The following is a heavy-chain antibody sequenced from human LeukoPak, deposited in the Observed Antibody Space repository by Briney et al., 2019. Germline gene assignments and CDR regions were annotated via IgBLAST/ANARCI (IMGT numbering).Heavy chain of an antibody. J-gene: IGHJ2*01. CDR3: ARHHCSGGSCYSWYFDL. D-gene: IGHD2-15*01. Sequence: PSETLSLTCTVSGGSISSSSYYWGWIRQPPGKGLEWIGSIYYSGSTYYNPSLKSRVTISVDTSKNQFSLKLSSVTAADTAVYYCARHHCSGGSCYSWYFDLWGRGTLVTVSS. V-gene: IGHV4-39*07. CDR1: GGSISSSSYY. CDR2: IYYSGST.